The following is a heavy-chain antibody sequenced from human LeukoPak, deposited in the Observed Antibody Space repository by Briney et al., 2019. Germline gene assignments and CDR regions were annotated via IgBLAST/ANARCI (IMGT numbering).Heavy chain of an antibody. V-gene: IGHV3-74*01. CDR1: GFTFSSYW. CDR2: INSDGSST. CDR3: ARDYLAYYYDSSGYYRFDP. J-gene: IGHJ5*02. D-gene: IGHD3-22*01. Sequence: EPGGSLRLSCAASGFTFSSYWMHWVRQAPGKGLVWVSRINSDGSSTSYADSVKGRFTISRDNAKNTLYLQMNSLRAEDTAVYYCARDYLAYYYDSSGYYRFDPWGQGTLVTVSS.